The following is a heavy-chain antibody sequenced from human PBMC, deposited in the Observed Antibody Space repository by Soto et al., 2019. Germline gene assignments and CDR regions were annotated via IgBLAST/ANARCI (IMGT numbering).Heavy chain of an antibody. CDR1: GFTFSSYE. J-gene: IGHJ4*02. Sequence: LRLSCAASGFTFSSYEMNWVRQAPGKGLEWVSYISSSGSTIYYADSVKGRFTISRDNAKNSLYLQMNSLRAEDTAVYYCARVSSSWPHFDYWGQGTLVTRLL. CDR3: ARVSSSWPHFDY. D-gene: IGHD6-13*01. V-gene: IGHV3-48*03. CDR2: ISSSGSTI.